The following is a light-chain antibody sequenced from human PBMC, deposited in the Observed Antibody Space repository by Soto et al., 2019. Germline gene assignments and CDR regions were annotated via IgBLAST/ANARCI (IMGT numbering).Light chain of an antibody. CDR1: QSLLKSTGYNY. CDR2: LGS. J-gene: IGKJ2*01. Sequence: DIVMTQSPLSLSVTPREPASISCRSTQSLLKSTGYNYLDWYLQKPGQSPQLLIYLGSNRASGVPDRFSGSGSGTDFTLTISRVEAEDVGVYYCMQARQTPRTFGQGTKLQIK. CDR3: MQARQTPRT. V-gene: IGKV2-28*01.